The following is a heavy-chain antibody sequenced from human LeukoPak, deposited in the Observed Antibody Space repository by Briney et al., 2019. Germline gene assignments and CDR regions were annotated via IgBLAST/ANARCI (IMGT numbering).Heavy chain of an antibody. Sequence: SETLSLTCTVSGGSISSYYWSWIRQPPGKGLEWIGYIYYNGSTNYNPSLKSRVTISVDTSKNQFSLKLSSVTAADTAVYYCARRAPYSSGWYDWGQGTLVTVSS. D-gene: IGHD6-19*01. J-gene: IGHJ4*02. CDR2: IYYNGST. V-gene: IGHV4-59*08. CDR3: ARRAPYSSGWYD. CDR1: GGSISSYY.